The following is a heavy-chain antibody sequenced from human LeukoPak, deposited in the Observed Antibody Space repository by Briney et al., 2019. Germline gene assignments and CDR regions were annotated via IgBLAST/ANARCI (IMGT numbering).Heavy chain of an antibody. CDR1: GFTFSSYG. Sequence: GGSLRLSCAASGFTFSSYGMHWVRQAPGKGLEWVAVISYDGSNKYYADSVKGRFTISRDNSKNTLYLQMNSLRAEETAVYYCAKDMGRYCSSTSCYNYYYYGMDVWGQGTTVTVSS. CDR2: ISYDGSNK. D-gene: IGHD2-2*02. J-gene: IGHJ6*02. CDR3: AKDMGRYCSSTSCYNYYYYGMDV. V-gene: IGHV3-30*18.